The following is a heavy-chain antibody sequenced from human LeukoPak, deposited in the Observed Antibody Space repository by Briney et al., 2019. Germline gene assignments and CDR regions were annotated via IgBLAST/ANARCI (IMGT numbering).Heavy chain of an antibody. CDR1: GFIFSNYW. CDR2: IKQDGSEQ. Sequence: GGSLRLSCAASGFIFSNYWMSWVRQAPGKGLEWVANIKQDGSEQYYVDSVEGRFTISRDNAKNSLFLQMNSLRAEDTAVYYCAKGPYGYAFFDYWGQGTLVTVSS. CDR3: AKGPYGYAFFDY. D-gene: IGHD5-18*01. J-gene: IGHJ4*02. V-gene: IGHV3-7*01.